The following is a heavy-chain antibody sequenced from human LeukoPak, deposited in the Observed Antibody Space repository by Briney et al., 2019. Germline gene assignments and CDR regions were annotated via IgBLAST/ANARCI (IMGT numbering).Heavy chain of an antibody. Sequence: ASVKVSCKASGYTFTGCYMHWVRQAPGQGLEWMGWINPNSGGTNYAQNFQGRVTMTRDTSISTAYMELRRLRFDDTAVYYCVRASIAAAGTYYYYYMDVWGKGTTVTISS. D-gene: IGHD6-13*01. V-gene: IGHV1-2*02. J-gene: IGHJ6*03. CDR3: VRASIAAAGTYYYYYMDV. CDR2: INPNSGGT. CDR1: GYTFTGCY.